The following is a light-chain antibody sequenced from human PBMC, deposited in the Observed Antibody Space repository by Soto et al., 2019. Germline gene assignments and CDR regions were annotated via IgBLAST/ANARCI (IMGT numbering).Light chain of an antibody. CDR3: CSYEGSSNYV. Sequence: QSVLAQPASVSGSPGQSITISCTGTSSDVGSYNLVSWYQQYPGKAPKLMIYEGSKRPSGVSNRFSGSKSGNTASLTISGLQAEDEADYYCCSYEGSSNYVFGTGTKVTVL. CDR1: SSDVGSYNL. CDR2: EGS. J-gene: IGLJ1*01. V-gene: IGLV2-23*01.